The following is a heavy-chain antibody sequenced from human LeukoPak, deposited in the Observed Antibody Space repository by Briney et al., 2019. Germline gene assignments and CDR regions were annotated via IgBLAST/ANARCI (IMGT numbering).Heavy chain of an antibody. V-gene: IGHV3-23*01. Sequence: GGSLRPSCAASAFTSSNSAMSWVRQAPGKGLEWVSSIGSGGTTHYADSVKGRFTISRDNSKNTLFLQMNSLRAEDTAVYYCAKYFYDSSTYSFDYWGQGTLVTVSS. CDR2: IGSGGTT. CDR1: AFTSSNSA. CDR3: AKYFYDSSTYSFDY. D-gene: IGHD3-22*01. J-gene: IGHJ4*02.